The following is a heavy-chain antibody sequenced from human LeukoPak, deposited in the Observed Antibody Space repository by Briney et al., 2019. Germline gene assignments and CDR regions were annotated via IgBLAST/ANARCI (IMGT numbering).Heavy chain of an antibody. CDR3: ARPSITLVRGELVYYFDY. CDR1: GFTFNNYG. V-gene: IGHV3-30*02. D-gene: IGHD3-10*01. Sequence: PGGSLRLSCAASGFTFNNYGIHWVRQAPGKGLEWVAFIRYDGSYKNYADSVKGRFTISRDNAKNSLYLQMNSLRAEDTAVYYCARPSITLVRGELVYYFDYWGQGTLVTVSS. CDR2: IRYDGSYK. J-gene: IGHJ4*02.